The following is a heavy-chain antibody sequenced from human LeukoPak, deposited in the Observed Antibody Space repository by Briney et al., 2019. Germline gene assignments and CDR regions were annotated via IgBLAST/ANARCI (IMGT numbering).Heavy chain of an antibody. CDR1: GYTFTSYD. Sequence: ASVKVSCKASGYTFTSYDINWVRQATGQGLEWMGWMNPNSGNTGYAQKFQGRVTMTRNTSISTAYMELSSLRSEDTAVYYCARGNNYYYYYYMDVWGKGTTVPVSS. V-gene: IGHV1-8*01. CDR3: ARGNNYYYYYYMDV. J-gene: IGHJ6*03. CDR2: MNPNSGNT. D-gene: IGHD1/OR15-1a*01.